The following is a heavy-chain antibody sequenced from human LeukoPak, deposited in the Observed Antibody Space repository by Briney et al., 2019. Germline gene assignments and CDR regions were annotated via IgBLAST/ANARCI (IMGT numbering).Heavy chain of an antibody. J-gene: IGHJ4*02. CDR3: ARDKEWLVQGYYFDY. D-gene: IGHD6-19*01. V-gene: IGHV3-30-3*01. Sequence: PGRSLRLSCAASGFTFSSYAMHWVRQAPGKGLEWVAVISYDGSNKYYADSVKGRFTISRDNSKNTLYLQMNSLRAEDTAVYYCARDKEWLVQGYYFDYWGQGTLVTVSS. CDR1: GFTFSSYA. CDR2: ISYDGSNK.